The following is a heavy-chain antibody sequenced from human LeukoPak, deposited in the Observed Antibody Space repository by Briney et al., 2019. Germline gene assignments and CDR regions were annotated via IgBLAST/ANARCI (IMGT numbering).Heavy chain of an antibody. Sequence: SETLSLTCTVSGGSISSYYWSWIRQPPGKGLEWIGYIYYSGSTNYNPSLKSRVTISVDTSKNQFSLKLSSVTAADTAVYYCASHADTAMAAYWYFDLWGRGTLVTVSS. CDR1: GGSISSYY. J-gene: IGHJ2*01. D-gene: IGHD5-18*01. V-gene: IGHV4-59*08. CDR3: ASHADTAMAAYWYFDL. CDR2: IYYSGST.